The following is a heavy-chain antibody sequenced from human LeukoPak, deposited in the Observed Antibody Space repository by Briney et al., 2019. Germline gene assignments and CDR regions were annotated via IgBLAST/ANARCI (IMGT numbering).Heavy chain of an antibody. V-gene: IGHV3-74*01. CDR3: ASASITGY. CDR2: INNDGSST. D-gene: IGHD3-16*01. J-gene: IGHJ4*02. CDR1: GFTFSTYW. Sequence: GRSLRLACAASGFTFSTYWMHWVRQAPGKGLVWVSRINNDGSSTTYADSVRGRFTISRDNAKNTLYLQMNSLRDEETAVYYCASASITGYWGQGTLVTVSS.